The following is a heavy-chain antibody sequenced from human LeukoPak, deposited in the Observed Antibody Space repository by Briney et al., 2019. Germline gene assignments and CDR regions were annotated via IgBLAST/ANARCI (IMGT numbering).Heavy chain of an antibody. CDR2: IYWSSSGT. D-gene: IGHD6-19*01. V-gene: IGHV3-9*02. CDR3: ARALGYSSGCGDY. J-gene: IGHJ4*02. Sequence: GRSLRLSCVVSGFNSEDHAMHWVRQAPGKGLEWVSGIYWSSSGTGYADSVKGRFTVSRDSAKNSLYLQMNSLRPEDTAVYYCARALGYSSGCGDYWGQGTLVTVSS. CDR1: GFNSEDHA.